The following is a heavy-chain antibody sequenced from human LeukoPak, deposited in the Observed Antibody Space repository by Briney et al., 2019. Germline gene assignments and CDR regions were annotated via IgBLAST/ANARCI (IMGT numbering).Heavy chain of an antibody. Sequence: GGSLRLSCAASGFTFSSYWMHWVRQAPGRGLVWVSRVSSDGSSTSYADSVKGRFTISRDNSKNTLYLQMNSLRAEDTAVYYRAKVPPPRGVNGAFHLDHRGPGTLVTVSS. CDR1: GFTFSSYW. D-gene: IGHD3-10*01. J-gene: IGHJ4*01. V-gene: IGHV3-74*01. CDR3: AKVPPPRGVNGAFHLDH. CDR2: VSSDGSST.